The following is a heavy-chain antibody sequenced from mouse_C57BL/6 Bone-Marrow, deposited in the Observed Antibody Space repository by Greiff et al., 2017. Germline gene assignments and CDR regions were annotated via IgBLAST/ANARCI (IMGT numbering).Heavy chain of an antibody. CDR2: IDPENGDT. D-gene: IGHD1-1*01. CDR3: LYYYRYYFDY. J-gene: IGHJ2*01. V-gene: IGHV14-4*01. CDR1: GFNIKDDY. Sequence: VQLQQSGAEFVRPGASVKLSCTASGFNIKDDYMHWVKQRPEQGLEWIGWIDPENGDTEYASKFQGKATITADTSSNTAYLQLSSLTSEDTAVYYCLYYYRYYFDYWGQGTTLTVSS.